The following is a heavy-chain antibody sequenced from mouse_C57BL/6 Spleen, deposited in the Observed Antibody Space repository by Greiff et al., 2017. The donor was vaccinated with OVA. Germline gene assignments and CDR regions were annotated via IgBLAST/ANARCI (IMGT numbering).Heavy chain of an antibody. CDR1: GYAFSSYW. CDR3: ARQEASTMVTRWFAY. J-gene: IGHJ3*01. Sequence: LQESGAELVKPGASVKISCKASGYAFSSYWMNWVKQRPGKGLEWIGQIYPGDGDTNYNGKFKGKATLTADKSSSTAYMQLSSLTSEDSAVYYCARQEASTMVTRWFAYWGQGTLVTVSA. D-gene: IGHD2-2*01. CDR2: IYPGDGDT. V-gene: IGHV1-80*01.